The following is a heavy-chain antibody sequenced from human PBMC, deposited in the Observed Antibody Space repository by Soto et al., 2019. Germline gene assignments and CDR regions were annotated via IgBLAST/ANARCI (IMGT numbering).Heavy chain of an antibody. J-gene: IGHJ6*02. Sequence: PGGSLRLSCAASGFTFSSYAMSWVRRAPGKGLEWVSAISGSGGSTYYADSVKGRFTISRDNSKNTLYLQMNSLRAEDTAVYYCAKSSSITGTTEPQHYGMDVWGQGTTVTVSS. CDR3: AKSSSITGTTEPQHYGMDV. CDR1: GFTFSSYA. CDR2: ISGSGGST. D-gene: IGHD1-20*01. V-gene: IGHV3-23*01.